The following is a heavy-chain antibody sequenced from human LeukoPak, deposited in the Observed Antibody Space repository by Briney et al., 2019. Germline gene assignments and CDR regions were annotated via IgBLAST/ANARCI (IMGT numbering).Heavy chain of an antibody. J-gene: IGHJ4*02. D-gene: IGHD2-15*01. Sequence: GGSLRLSCAASGFTFSSYSMNWVRQAPGKGLEWVSSISSSSSYIYYADSVKGRFAISRDNAMSSLYLQMNSLRAEDTAVYYCASDVVVVVAATMGGDSPGYWGQGTLVTVSS. CDR3: ASDVVVVVAATMGGDSPGY. V-gene: IGHV3-21*01. CDR2: ISSSSSYI. CDR1: GFTFSSYS.